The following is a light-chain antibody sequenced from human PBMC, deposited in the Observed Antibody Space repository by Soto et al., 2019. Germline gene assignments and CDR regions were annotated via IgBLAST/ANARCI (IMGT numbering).Light chain of an antibody. CDR2: GAS. Sequence: EIVMTQSPANLSVSPGERATLSCRASQSVSSNLAWYQQKPGQGPRLLIYGASTRATSIPARFSGSGSGTEFTLTINRLQSEDSAIYYCQQNNKWPPYTFGQGTKLEIK. CDR3: QQNNKWPPYT. J-gene: IGKJ2*01. V-gene: IGKV3-15*01. CDR1: QSVSSN.